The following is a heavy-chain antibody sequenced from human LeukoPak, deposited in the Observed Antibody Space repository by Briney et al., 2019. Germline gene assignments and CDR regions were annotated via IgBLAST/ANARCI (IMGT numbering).Heavy chain of an antibody. CDR2: INHSGST. Sequence: SETLSLTCAVYGGSFSGYYWSWIRQPPGKGLEWIGEINHSGSTNYNPSLKSRVTISVDTSKNQFSLKLSSVTAADTAVYYCARVLRSFDPWGQGTLVTVSS. V-gene: IGHV4-34*01. CDR1: GGSFSGYY. J-gene: IGHJ5*02. CDR3: ARVLRSFDP.